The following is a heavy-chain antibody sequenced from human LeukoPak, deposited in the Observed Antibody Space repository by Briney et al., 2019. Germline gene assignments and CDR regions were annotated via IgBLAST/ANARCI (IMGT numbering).Heavy chain of an antibody. J-gene: IGHJ5*01. CDR1: GFTFSSYW. CDR2: ISGSGSTV. D-gene: IGHD4-23*01. CDR3: ARDRGNSDPGDWFDS. V-gene: IGHV3-48*04. Sequence: GGSLRLSCAAFGFTFSSYWMSWVRQAPGKGLEWVSYISGSGSTVYYAASVRGRFTISRDNAKNSLFLQMNSLRAEDTAVYYCARDRGNSDPGDWFDSWGQGTLVTVSS.